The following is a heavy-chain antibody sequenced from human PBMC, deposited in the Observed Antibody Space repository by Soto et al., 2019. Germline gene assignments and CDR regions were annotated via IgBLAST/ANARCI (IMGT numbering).Heavy chain of an antibody. V-gene: IGHV3-7*01. Sequence: PGGSLRLSCAASGFTFSSYWMSWVRQAPGKGLEWVANIKQDGSEKYYVDSVKGRFTISRDNAENSLYLQMNSLRAEDTAVYYCARXRANFLEWLFSGGYFDYWGQGTLVTVSS. CDR2: IKQDGSEK. CDR1: GFTFSSYW. CDR3: ARXRANFLEWLFSGGYFDY. J-gene: IGHJ4*02. D-gene: IGHD3-3*01.